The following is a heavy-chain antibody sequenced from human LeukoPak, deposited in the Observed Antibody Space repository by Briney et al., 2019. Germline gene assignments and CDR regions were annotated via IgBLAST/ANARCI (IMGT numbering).Heavy chain of an antibody. CDR2: IYYSGST. CDR1: GGSISSSSYY. D-gene: IGHD3-3*01. CDR3: APYDFWSGYPA. V-gene: IGHV4-39*07. Sequence: SKTLSLTCTVSGGSISSSSYYWGWIRQPPGKGLEWIGSIYYSGSTYYNPSLKSRVTISVDTSRNQFSLKLSSVTAADTAVYYCAPYDFWSGYPAWGQGTLVTVSS. J-gene: IGHJ5*02.